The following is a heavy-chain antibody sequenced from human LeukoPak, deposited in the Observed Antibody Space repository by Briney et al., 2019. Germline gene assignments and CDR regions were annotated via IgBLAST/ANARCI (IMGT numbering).Heavy chain of an antibody. CDR2: IYSGGST. D-gene: IGHD2-15*01. CDR3: ARTLGSSAMDV. Sequence: GGSLRLSCAASGFTVSSNYMSWVRQAPGKGLEWVSVIYSGGSTYYAYSVKGRFTISRDNSKNTLYLQMNSLRAEDTAVYYCARTLGSSAMDVWGKGPRSPSP. CDR1: GFTVSSNY. V-gene: IGHV3-66*01. J-gene: IGHJ6*03.